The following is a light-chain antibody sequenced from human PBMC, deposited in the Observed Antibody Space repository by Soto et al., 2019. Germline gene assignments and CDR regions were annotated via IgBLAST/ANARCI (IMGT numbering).Light chain of an antibody. CDR1: QGISNW. V-gene: IGKV1-5*01. J-gene: IGKJ1*01. Sequence: DIQMTQSPSTLSASVGDRVTITCRASQGISNWLAWYQQKPGKAPKLLIYDASTLESGVPSKFSGSGSGTEFTLTISSLLPDDFATYYCQQFRGTCGQGTKV. CDR3: QQFRGT. CDR2: DAS.